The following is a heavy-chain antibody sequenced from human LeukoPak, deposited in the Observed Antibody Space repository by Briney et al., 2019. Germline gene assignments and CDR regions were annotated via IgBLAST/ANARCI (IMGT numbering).Heavy chain of an antibody. CDR3: AKGPHVEVSSGYYYYYYYMDV. CDR2: IWYDGSNK. D-gene: IGHD3-22*01. Sequence: GRSLRLSCAASGFTFSSYGMHWVRQAPGKGLERVAVIWYDGSNKYYADSVKGRFTISRDNSKNTLYLQMNSLRAEDTAVYYCAKGPHVEVSSGYYYYYYYMDVWGKGTTVTVSS. V-gene: IGHV3-33*06. J-gene: IGHJ6*03. CDR1: GFTFSSYG.